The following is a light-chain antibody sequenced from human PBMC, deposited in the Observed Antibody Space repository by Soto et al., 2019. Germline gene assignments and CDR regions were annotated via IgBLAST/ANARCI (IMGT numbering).Light chain of an antibody. CDR2: GAS. Sequence: DIVLTQSPGTLSLSPGERATLSCRASQSLSSSDIAWYQQNPGRTPRLLIYGASSRANGIPDRFSGSGPGTDFTLTISRLEPEDFAVYFCQKYGRSPPLTFGQGTKVDIK. J-gene: IGKJ2*01. CDR1: QSLSSSD. V-gene: IGKV3-20*01. CDR3: QKYGRSPPLT.